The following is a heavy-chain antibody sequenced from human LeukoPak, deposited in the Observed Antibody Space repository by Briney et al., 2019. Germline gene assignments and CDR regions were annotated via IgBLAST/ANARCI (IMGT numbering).Heavy chain of an antibody. V-gene: IGHV1-69*13. CDR1: GGTFSSYA. CDR3: ARELPVGVRYCSSTSCYMPPDY. Sequence: SVKVSCKASGGTFSSYAISWVRQAPGQGLEWMGGIIPIFGTANYAQKFQGRVTITADESTSTAYMELSSLRSEDTAVYYCARELPVGVRYCSSTSCYMPPDYWGQGTLVTVSS. CDR2: IIPIFGTA. D-gene: IGHD2-2*02. J-gene: IGHJ4*02.